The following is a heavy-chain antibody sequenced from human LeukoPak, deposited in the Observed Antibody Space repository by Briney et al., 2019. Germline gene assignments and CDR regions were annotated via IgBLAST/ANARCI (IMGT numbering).Heavy chain of an antibody. CDR1: GFTFSTSG. CDR3: LKDADY. J-gene: IGHJ4*01. Sequence: PGGSLRLSCAASGFTFSTSGMHWVRQAPGKGLVWVSLINSDVSSTWYADSVKGRFTISRDNAKNTVYLQMDNLRAEDTAVYYCLKDADYWGHGTRVTVSS. V-gene: IGHV3-74*01. CDR2: INSDVSST.